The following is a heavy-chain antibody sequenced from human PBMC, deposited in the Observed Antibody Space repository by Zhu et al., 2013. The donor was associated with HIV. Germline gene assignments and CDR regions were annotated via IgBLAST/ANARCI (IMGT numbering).Heavy chain of an antibody. V-gene: IGHV3-30-3*01. Sequence: QVQLVESGGGVVQPGRSLRLSCAASGFTFSSYAMHWVRQAPGKGLEWVAVISYDGSNKYYADSVKGRFTISRDNSKNTVYLQMNSLRAEDTAVYYCAKDSWPRREAMADYWGQGTLVTVSS. J-gene: IGHJ4*02. CDR2: ISYDGSNK. CDR1: GFTFSSYA. CDR3: AKDSWPRREAMADY. D-gene: IGHD5-18*01.